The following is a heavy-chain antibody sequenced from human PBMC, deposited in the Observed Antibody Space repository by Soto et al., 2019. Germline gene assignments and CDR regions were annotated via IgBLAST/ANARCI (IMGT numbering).Heavy chain of an antibody. Sequence: PSETLSLTCAVYGESFIGYYWSWIRRPPGKGLEWIGEISHSGNTNHNPSLKSRVTISVDTSKNQFSLRLTSVTAAHTAVYFCARAFYDTKGYILDPWGLGTLVTVSS. CDR2: ISHSGNT. CDR1: GESFIGYY. V-gene: IGHV4-34*01. J-gene: IGHJ5*02. D-gene: IGHD2-8*01. CDR3: ARAFYDTKGYILDP.